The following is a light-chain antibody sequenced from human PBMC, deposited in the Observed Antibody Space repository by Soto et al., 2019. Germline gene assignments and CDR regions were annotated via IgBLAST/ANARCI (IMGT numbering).Light chain of an antibody. Sequence: QSALTQPASVSGSPGQSITLSCTGTSSDVGGYDYVSWYQQHPGKAPKLIISEVSNRPSGVSNRFSGSKSDNTASLTISGLQAEDEADYYCSSYSSSSIWVFGGGTKLTVL. CDR2: EVS. J-gene: IGLJ3*02. CDR1: SSDVGGYDY. V-gene: IGLV2-14*01. CDR3: SSYSSSSIWV.